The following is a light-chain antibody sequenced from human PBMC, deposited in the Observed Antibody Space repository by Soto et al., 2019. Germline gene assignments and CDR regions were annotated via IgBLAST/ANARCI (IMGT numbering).Light chain of an antibody. CDR2: GAS. Sequence: EIVLTQSPGTLSLSPGERATLSCRASQSVSSSYLAWYQQKPGQAPRLLTYGASSRATGIPDRFSGSGSGTDFPLTISRLEPEDFAVYYCQQYGSAPCTFGPGTKVDIK. V-gene: IGKV3-20*01. J-gene: IGKJ3*01. CDR1: QSVSSSY. CDR3: QQYGSAPCT.